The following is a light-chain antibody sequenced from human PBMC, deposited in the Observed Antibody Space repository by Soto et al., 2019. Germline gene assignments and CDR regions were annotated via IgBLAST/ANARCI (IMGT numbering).Light chain of an antibody. CDR2: DAS. J-gene: IGKJ2*01. Sequence: MTQSPATLSVSPGERATLSCRASRGIGGTLAWYQQQPGKAPKLLIYDASTLESGVPSRFSGSGSGTEFTLTISSLQFDDSATYYCQQYNSYSYTFGQGTKLEIK. CDR1: RGIGGT. CDR3: QQYNSYSYT. V-gene: IGKV1-5*01.